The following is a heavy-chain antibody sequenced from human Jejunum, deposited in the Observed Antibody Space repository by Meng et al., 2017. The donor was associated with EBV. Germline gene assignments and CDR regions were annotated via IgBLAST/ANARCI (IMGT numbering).Heavy chain of an antibody. D-gene: IGHD3-22*01. J-gene: IGHJ4*02. CDR2: VSDYGST. CDR3: ARDFSSGYFAY. V-gene: IGHV4-61*01. CDR1: GGSVSSGSYY. Sequence: QSQPEESGPGLGKRSETRSLTFAVSGGSVSSGSYYWSWIRQPPGKGLEWIGFVSDYGSTRYNSSLKSRITISADTSKNQFSLKLTSVTPADTAIYYCARDFSSGYFAYWGQGTLVTVSS.